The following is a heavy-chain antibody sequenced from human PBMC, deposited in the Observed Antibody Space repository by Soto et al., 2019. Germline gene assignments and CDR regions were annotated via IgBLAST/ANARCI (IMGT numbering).Heavy chain of an antibody. CDR2: INHSGST. V-gene: IGHV4-34*01. D-gene: IGHD6-13*01. Sequence: SETLSLTCAVYGGSFSGYYWSWIRQPPGKGLEWIGEINHSGSTNYNLSLKSRVTISVDTSKNQFSLKLSSVTAADTAVYYCARTGIAAAGKMFDPWGQGTLVTVSS. J-gene: IGHJ5*02. CDR1: GGSFSGYY. CDR3: ARTGIAAAGKMFDP.